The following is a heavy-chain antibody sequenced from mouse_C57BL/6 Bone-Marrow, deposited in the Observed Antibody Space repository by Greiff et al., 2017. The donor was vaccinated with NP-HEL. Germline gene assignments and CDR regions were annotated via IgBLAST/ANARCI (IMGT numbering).Heavy chain of an antibody. CDR3: AREGLITTVVAYYFDY. Sequence: QVQLQHSDAELVKPGASVKISCKVSGYTFTDHTIHWMKQRPEQGLEWIGYIYPRDGSTKYNEKFKGKATLTADKSSSTAYMQLNSLTSEDSAVYFCAREGLITTVVAYYFDYWGQGTTLTVSS. D-gene: IGHD1-1*01. J-gene: IGHJ2*01. V-gene: IGHV1-78*01. CDR2: IYPRDGST. CDR1: GYTFTDHT.